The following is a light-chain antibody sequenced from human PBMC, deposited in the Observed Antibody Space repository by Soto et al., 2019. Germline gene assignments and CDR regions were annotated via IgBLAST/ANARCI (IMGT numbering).Light chain of an antibody. V-gene: IGKV1-33*01. CDR2: DAS. CDR3: QQYHTLPIT. J-gene: IGKJ5*01. CDR1: QEISNY. Sequence: DIQMTQSPSSVCAAVGDRVSVTFQASQEISNYLNWYQQKPGIAPKLLIYDASNLDTGVPSRFSGSGSGTAFTFTISSLQPEDIATYYCQQYHTLPITFGQGTRLEIK.